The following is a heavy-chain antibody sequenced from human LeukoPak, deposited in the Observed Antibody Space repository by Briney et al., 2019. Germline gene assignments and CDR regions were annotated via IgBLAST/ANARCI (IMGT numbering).Heavy chain of an antibody. CDR1: GFTFGDYG. D-gene: IGHD6-19*01. Sequence: PGGSLGPSCAASGFTFGDYGMHRVRQAPGKGLEWVSGISWNSGSIGYADSVKGRFTISRDNAKNSLYLQMNSLRVEDTALYYCAKDATYSSGWTDYWGQGTLVTVSS. V-gene: IGHV3-9*01. J-gene: IGHJ4*02. CDR3: AKDATYSSGWTDY. CDR2: ISWNSGSI.